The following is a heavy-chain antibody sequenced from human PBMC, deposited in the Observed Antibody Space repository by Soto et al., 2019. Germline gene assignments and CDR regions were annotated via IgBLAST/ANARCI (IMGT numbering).Heavy chain of an antibody. Sequence: SETLSLTCTVSGGSISSGDYYWSWIRQPPGKGLEWIGYIYYSGSTYYNPSLKSRVTISVDTSKNQFSLKLSSVTAAGTAVYYCARGARGLNFDYWGQGTLVTVSS. CDR1: GGSISSGDYY. V-gene: IGHV4-30-4*01. J-gene: IGHJ4*02. D-gene: IGHD5-12*01. CDR3: ARGARGLNFDY. CDR2: IYYSGST.